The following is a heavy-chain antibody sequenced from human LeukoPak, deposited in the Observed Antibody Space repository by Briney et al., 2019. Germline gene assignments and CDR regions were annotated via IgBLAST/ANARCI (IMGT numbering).Heavy chain of an antibody. Sequence: SETLSLTCTVSGASLSTSSWTCIRQPPGKGLECIGFIYYSGTAHYHPSLKSRVTISLDTSKNQFSLRLSSVTAADTAVYYCARHLSSGWSDYWGQGTLVTVS. D-gene: IGHD6-19*01. CDR1: GASLSTSS. CDR2: IYYSGTA. V-gene: IGHV4-59*08. CDR3: ARHLSSGWSDY. J-gene: IGHJ4*02.